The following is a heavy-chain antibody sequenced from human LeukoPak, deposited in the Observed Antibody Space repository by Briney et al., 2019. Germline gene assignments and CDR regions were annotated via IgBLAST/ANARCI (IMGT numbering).Heavy chain of an antibody. CDR3: ARGFGYSGYGIDY. D-gene: IGHD5-12*01. J-gene: IGHJ4*02. V-gene: IGHV4-34*01. CDR1: GGSFSGYY. Sequence: SETLSLTCAVYGGSFSGYYWSWIRQPPGKGLEWIGEISHSGNTNYNPSLKSRVTISVDTSKNQFSLKLNSVTAADTAVYYCARGFGYSGYGIDYWGQGTLVTVSS. CDR2: ISHSGNT.